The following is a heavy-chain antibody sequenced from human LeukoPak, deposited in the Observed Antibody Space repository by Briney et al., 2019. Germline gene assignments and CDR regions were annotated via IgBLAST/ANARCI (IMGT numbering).Heavy chain of an antibody. V-gene: IGHV1-69*01. J-gene: IGHJ3*02. CDR1: GGTFSSYA. Sequence: GASVNVSCKASGGTFSSYAISWVRQAPGQGLEWMGGIIPIFGTANYAQKFQGRVTITADESTSTAYMELSSLRSEDTAVYYCARDRGGSSTSLGAFDIWGQGTMVTVSS. D-gene: IGHD2-2*01. CDR2: IIPIFGTA. CDR3: ARDRGGSSTSLGAFDI.